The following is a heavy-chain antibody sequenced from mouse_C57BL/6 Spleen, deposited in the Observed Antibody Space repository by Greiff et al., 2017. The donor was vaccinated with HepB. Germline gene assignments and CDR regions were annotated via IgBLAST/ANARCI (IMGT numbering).Heavy chain of an antibody. D-gene: IGHD4-1*01. CDR1: GFTFSDAW. CDR2: IRNKANNHET. J-gene: IGHJ3*01. Sequence: EVKLQESGGGLVQPGGSMKLSCAASGFTFSDAWMDWVRQSPEKGLEWVAEIRNKANNHETYYAESVKGRFTISRDDSKSSVYMQMNSLRAEDTGIYYCTHNWPAWFAYWGQGTLVTVSA. CDR3: THNWPAWFAY. V-gene: IGHV6-6*01.